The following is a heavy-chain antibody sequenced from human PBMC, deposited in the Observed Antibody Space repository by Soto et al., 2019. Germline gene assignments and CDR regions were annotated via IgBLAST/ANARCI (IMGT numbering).Heavy chain of an antibody. CDR2: IYPGDSDT. CDR1: GYSFTSYW. J-gene: IGHJ6*02. CDR3: ARQEQWLGNYYYYGMDV. V-gene: IGHV5-51*01. D-gene: IGHD6-19*01. Sequence: GESLKISCKGSGYSFTSYWIGWVRQMPGKGLEWMGIIYPGDSDTRYSPSFQGQVTISADKSISTAYLQWSSLKASDTAMYYCARQEQWLGNYYYYGMDVWGQGTTVTV.